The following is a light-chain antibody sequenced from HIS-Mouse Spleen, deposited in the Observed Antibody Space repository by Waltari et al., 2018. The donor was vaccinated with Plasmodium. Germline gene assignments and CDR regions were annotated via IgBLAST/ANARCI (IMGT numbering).Light chain of an antibody. CDR1: KLGAKY. V-gene: IGLV3-1*01. J-gene: IGLJ2*01. CDR2: QDS. Sequence: SYELTQPPSVSVSPGQTASITCLGDKLGAKYACWYQQKPGPSPVLVIYQDSKRPSGIPERFSGSNSGNTATLTISGTQAMDEADYYCQAWDSSTAVVFGGGTKLTVL. CDR3: QAWDSSTAVV.